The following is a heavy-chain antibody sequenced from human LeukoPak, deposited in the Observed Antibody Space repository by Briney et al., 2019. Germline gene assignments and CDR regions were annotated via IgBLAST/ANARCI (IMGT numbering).Heavy chain of an antibody. J-gene: IGHJ4*02. CDR3: ASSGYSYGDIDY. CDR1: GFTFSSYS. Sequence: GGSLRLSCAASGFTFSSYSMNWVRQAPGKGLEWVSSISSSSSYIYYADSVKGRFTISRDSAKNSLYLQMNSLRAEDTAVYYCASSGYSYGDIDYWGQGTLVTVSS. CDR2: ISSSSSYI. V-gene: IGHV3-21*01. D-gene: IGHD5-18*01.